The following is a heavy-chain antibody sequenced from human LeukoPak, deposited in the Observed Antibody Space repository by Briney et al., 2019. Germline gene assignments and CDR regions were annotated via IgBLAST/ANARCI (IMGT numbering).Heavy chain of an antibody. J-gene: IGHJ6*03. Sequence: SETLSLTCTVSGGSISSSSYYWGWIRQPPGKGLEWIGSIYYSGSTYCNPSLKSRVTISVDTSKNRFSLKVSSVTAADTGVYYCARGIVVTDSHYYMDVWGKGTTVTVSS. CDR3: ARGIVVTDSHYYMDV. V-gene: IGHV4-39*07. D-gene: IGHD2-2*01. CDR1: GGSISSSSYY. CDR2: IYYSGST.